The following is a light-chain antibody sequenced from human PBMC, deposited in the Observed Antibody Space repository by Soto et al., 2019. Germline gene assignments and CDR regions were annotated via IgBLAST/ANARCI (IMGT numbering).Light chain of an antibody. CDR3: QQYNSYSPT. V-gene: IGKV1-5*01. J-gene: IGKJ1*01. CDR1: QSISSW. Sequence: DIQITQSPSTLSGSVGDRVTITCRASQSISSWLAWYQQKPGKAPKLLIYDASSLESGVPSRFSGSGSGTGFTLTISSLQPDDFATYYCQQYNSYSPTFGQGTKVDIK. CDR2: DAS.